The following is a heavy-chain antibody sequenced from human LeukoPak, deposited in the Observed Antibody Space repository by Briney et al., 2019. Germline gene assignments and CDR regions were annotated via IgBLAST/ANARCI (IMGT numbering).Heavy chain of an antibody. CDR1: GFTFNDYA. J-gene: IGHJ4*02. Sequence: GGSLRLSCAASGFTFNDYAMHWVRQAPGKGLEWVSRISWDGDTVDYADSVKGRFTISRDNAKNSLYLQMNSLRAEDTAFYYCAKTDYGDDLYYFNSWGQGTLVTVS. CDR3: AKTDYGDDLYYFNS. D-gene: IGHD4-17*01. V-gene: IGHV3-9*01. CDR2: ISWDGDTV.